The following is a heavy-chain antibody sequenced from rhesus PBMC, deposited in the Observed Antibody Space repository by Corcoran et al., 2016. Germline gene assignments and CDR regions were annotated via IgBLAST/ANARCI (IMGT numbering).Heavy chain of an antibody. CDR3: TRGGQLDYWYFDL. D-gene: IGHD1-26*01. V-gene: IGHV1-1*01. CDR1: GYTFTSYY. J-gene: IGHJ2*01. CDR2: ISPYNGNK. Sequence: QVQLVQSGAEIKQPGASVTLSCQASGYTFTSYYMPCVRPAPLQDLEWIRQISPYNGNKGYAQNFQGRVTITTDTSTSTGYMELSSLRSEDTAVYYCTRGGQLDYWYFDLWGPGTPITISS.